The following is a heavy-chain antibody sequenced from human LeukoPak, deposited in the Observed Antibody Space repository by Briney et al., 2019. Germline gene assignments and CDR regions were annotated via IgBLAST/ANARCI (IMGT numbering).Heavy chain of an antibody. V-gene: IGHV3-53*01. Sequence: PEGSLRLSCAASGFTFSSYSMNWVRQAPGKGLEWVSTLYNTGNTYYANSVKGRFSISRDNSKNTLFLQMNSLRAEDTAVYYCARLTADGRLYLVDWGPGTLVAVSS. CDR2: LYNTGNT. J-gene: IGHJ4*02. CDR1: GFTFSSYS. CDR3: ARLTADGRLYLVD. D-gene: IGHD6-13*01.